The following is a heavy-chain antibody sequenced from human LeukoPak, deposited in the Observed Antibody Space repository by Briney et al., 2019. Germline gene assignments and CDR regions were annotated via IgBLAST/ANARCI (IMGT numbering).Heavy chain of an antibody. J-gene: IGHJ5*02. V-gene: IGHV4-30-4*01. D-gene: IGHD1-14*01. CDR3: AREEGHRNWFDP. Sequence: SQTPSLTCTVSGGSISSGDYYWSWIRQPPGKGLEWFGYFYYSGSTYSNPSLKSRVTIPVDTSKNQFSLKLSSVTAADTAVYYCAREEGHRNWFDPWGQGTLVTVSS. CDR1: GGSISSGDYY. CDR2: FYYSGST.